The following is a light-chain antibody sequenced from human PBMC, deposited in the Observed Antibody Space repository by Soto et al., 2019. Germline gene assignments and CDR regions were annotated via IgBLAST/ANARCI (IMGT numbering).Light chain of an antibody. CDR2: GAS. J-gene: IGKJ5*01. CDR3: QQYGSSPT. V-gene: IGKV3-15*01. CDR1: QSVTKT. Sequence: EIVVTQSPATLSVSPGERATLTCRASQSVTKTLAWYQQKPGQAPRLLIYGASIRATGIPDRFSGSGFGTEFTLTISSLQSEDFAVYYCQQYGSSPTSGQGTRLEIK.